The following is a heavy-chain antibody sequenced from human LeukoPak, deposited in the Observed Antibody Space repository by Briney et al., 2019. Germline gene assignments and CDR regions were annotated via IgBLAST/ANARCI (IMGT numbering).Heavy chain of an antibody. CDR2: IYSGGST. CDR3: AREMATILDF. D-gene: IGHD5-24*01. CDR1: GFTVSSNH. Sequence: PGGSLRLSCAASGFTVSSNHMSWVRQAPGRGLEWVSVIYSGGSTYYADSVRGRFTISRDNSKNTLYLQLSSLRAEDTAVYYCAREMATILDFWGQGTLVTVSS. J-gene: IGHJ4*02. V-gene: IGHV3-53*01.